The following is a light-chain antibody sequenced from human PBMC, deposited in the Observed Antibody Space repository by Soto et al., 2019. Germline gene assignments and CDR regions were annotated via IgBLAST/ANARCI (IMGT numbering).Light chain of an antibody. CDR3: QQYADYPWT. CDR1: QSISSW. Sequence: DIQMTQSPSTLSASVGDRVTITCRASQSISSWLAWYQQKPGKAPNLLIYRASSLESGVPSRFSGGESGTEFTLTISSLQPDEFATYYCQQYADYPWTFGQGTKVEIK. CDR2: RAS. J-gene: IGKJ1*01. V-gene: IGKV1-5*03.